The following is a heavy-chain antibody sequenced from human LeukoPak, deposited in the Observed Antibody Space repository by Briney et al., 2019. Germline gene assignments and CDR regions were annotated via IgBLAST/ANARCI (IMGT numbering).Heavy chain of an antibody. CDR2: IKQDGGEE. Sequence: GGSLRLSCVASGFAFSSYWMTWVRQAPGKGLEWVANIKQDGGEEYYVDSVKGRFTISRDNAKNSLFLQTNSLRVEDTAVYYCARLGGSYYTYWGQGTLVTASS. J-gene: IGHJ4*02. V-gene: IGHV3-7*01. CDR3: ARLGGSYYTY. D-gene: IGHD1-26*01. CDR1: GFAFSSYW.